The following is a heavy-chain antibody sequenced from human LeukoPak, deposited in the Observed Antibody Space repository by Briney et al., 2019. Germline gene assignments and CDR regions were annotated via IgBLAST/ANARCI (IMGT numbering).Heavy chain of an antibody. Sequence: SETLSLTCTVSGGSISSSSYYWGWIRQPPGKGLDWIGSIYYSGSTYYNPSLKSRVTISVDTSKNQFSLKLSSVTAADTAVYYCARLLAYCGGDCYSPAFDIWGQGTMVTVSS. J-gene: IGHJ3*02. CDR3: ARLLAYCGGDCYSPAFDI. D-gene: IGHD2-21*02. V-gene: IGHV4-39*01. CDR2: IYYSGST. CDR1: GGSISSSSYY.